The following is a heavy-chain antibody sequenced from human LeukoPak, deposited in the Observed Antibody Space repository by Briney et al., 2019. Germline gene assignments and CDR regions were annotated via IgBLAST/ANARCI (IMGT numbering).Heavy chain of an antibody. CDR2: ISYDGSNK. CDR3: AKDRNRITIFGVVIASPNYYYYYGMDV. CDR1: GFTFSSYA. Sequence: GGSLRLSCAASGFTFSSYAMHWVRQAPGKGLEWVAVISYDGSNKYYADSVKGRFTISRDNSKNTLYLQMNSLRAEDTAVYYCAKDRNRITIFGVVIASPNYYYYYGMDVWGQGTTVTVSS. J-gene: IGHJ6*02. D-gene: IGHD3-3*01. V-gene: IGHV3-30*04.